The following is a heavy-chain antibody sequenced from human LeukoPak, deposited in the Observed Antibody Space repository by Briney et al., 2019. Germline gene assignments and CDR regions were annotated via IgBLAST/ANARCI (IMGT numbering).Heavy chain of an antibody. V-gene: IGHV3-21*01. CDR3: ARGCGTSCYAFDY. CDR1: GFTFSSYS. J-gene: IGHJ4*02. Sequence: GGSLRLSCAASGFTFSSYSMNWVRQAPGKGLDWVSSISSNNSYIYYADSVKGGFTISRDNAKNSLYLQMNSLRAEDTAVYYCARGCGTSCYAFDYWGQGTLVTVSS. CDR2: ISSNNSYI. D-gene: IGHD2-2*01.